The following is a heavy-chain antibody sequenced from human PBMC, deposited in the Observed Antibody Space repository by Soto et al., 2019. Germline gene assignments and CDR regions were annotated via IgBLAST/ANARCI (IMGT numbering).Heavy chain of an antibody. CDR2: ISAYNGKT. J-gene: IGHJ4*02. V-gene: IGHV1-18*01. CDR1: GYTFTNFG. CDR3: ARGGTPIDY. D-gene: IGHD3-16*01. Sequence: QVQLVQSGAEVKKPGASVKVSCKASGYTFTNFGISWVRQAPGQGLEWMGWISAYNGKTNYAQNFQGRVTMTTDTTPSTAYMELRRLSSDATGVYYCARGGTPIDYCGQGTLVTVSS.